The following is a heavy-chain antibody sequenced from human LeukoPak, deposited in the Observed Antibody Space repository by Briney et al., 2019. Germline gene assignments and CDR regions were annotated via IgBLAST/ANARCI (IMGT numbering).Heavy chain of an antibody. V-gene: IGHV3-53*01. CDR3: AKTVVDTTHFDC. CDR2: ISGGGGTT. Sequence: GGSLRLSCAASGFTVSSNYMSWVRQAPGKGLEWVSAISGGGGTTYYGDSVKGRFTVSRDNSKNTLYLQMNSLRAEDTAVYYCAKTVVDTTHFDCWGQGTLVTVS. J-gene: IGHJ4*02. CDR1: GFTVSSNY. D-gene: IGHD1-1*01.